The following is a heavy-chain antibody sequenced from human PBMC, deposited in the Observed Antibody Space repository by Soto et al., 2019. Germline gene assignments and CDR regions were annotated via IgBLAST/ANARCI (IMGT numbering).Heavy chain of an antibody. D-gene: IGHD2-8*01. J-gene: IGHJ3*02. CDR1: GFTVSSNY. V-gene: IGHV3-66*01. Sequence: PVGSLRLSCAASGFTVSSNYMSWVRQAPGKGLEWVSVIYSGGSTYYADSVKGRFTISRDNSKNTLYLQMNSLRAEDTAVYYCARSRPACTNGVCYQLDAFDIWGQGTMVTVSS. CDR2: IYSGGST. CDR3: ARSRPACTNGVCYQLDAFDI.